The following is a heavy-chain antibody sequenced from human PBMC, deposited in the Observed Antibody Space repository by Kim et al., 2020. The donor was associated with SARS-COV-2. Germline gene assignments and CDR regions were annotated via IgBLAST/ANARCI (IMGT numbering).Heavy chain of an antibody. D-gene: IGHD6-13*01. V-gene: IGHV3-73*01. CDR1: GFTFSGSA. CDR3: TTVKYSSSWWGGAQGSPYYYYGMDV. J-gene: IGHJ6*02. CDR2: IRSKANSYAT. Sequence: GGSLRLSCAASGFTFSGSAMHWVRQASGKGLEWVGRIRSKANSYATAYAASVKGRFTISRDDSKNTAYLQMNSLKTEDTAVYYCTTVKYSSSWWGGAQGSPYYYYGMDVWGQGTTVTVSS.